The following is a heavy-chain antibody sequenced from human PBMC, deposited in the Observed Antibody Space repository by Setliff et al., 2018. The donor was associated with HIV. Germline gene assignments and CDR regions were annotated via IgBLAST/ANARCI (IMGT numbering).Heavy chain of an antibody. CDR3: ARAGSAAASPLDY. D-gene: IGHD6-6*01. V-gene: IGHV4-38-2*02. J-gene: IGHJ4*02. CDR1: GYSISSGYY. CDR2: IYHSGST. Sequence: LSLTCTVSGYSISSGYYWGWIRQPPGKGLEWIGSIYHSGSTYYNPSLKSRVTISIDTSKNQFSLKLTSVTAADTAVYYCARAGSAAASPLDYWGQGTLVTVAS.